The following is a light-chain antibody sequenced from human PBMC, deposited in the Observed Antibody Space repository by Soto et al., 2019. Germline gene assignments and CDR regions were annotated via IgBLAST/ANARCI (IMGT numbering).Light chain of an antibody. J-gene: IGKJ3*01. CDR1: QSVSSY. Sequence: EIVLTQSPATLSLSPGERAPLSCRASQSVSSYLAWYQQKPGQAPRLLIYDASNRATGTPARFSGSGSGTDFTRTISSLEPEDFAVYYCHQRDNWLFGPGTKVDIK. CDR3: HQRDNWL. CDR2: DAS. V-gene: IGKV3-11*01.